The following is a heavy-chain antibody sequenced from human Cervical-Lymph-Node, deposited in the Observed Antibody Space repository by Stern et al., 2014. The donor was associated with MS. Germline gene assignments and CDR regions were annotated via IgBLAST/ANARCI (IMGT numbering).Heavy chain of an antibody. D-gene: IGHD1-26*01. CDR2: ISNGGAT. J-gene: IGHJ4*02. Sequence: EVQLVESGGDLVQPGGSLRLSCAVSGFAFSAFAMSWVRQAPGKGLEWVSGISNGGATYYSEPVRGRFIVSRDNSENTLYLQMNSLRAEDTAVYYCAKDRSGSYSLGPDYWGQGTLVTVSS. CDR3: AKDRSGSYSLGPDY. CDR1: GFAFSAFA. V-gene: IGHV3-23*04.